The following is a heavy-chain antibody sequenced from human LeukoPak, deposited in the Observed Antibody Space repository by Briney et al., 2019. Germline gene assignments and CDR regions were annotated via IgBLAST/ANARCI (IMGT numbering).Heavy chain of an antibody. CDR2: IYSGGST. CDR3: ALGVTMVRGVPFDY. V-gene: IGHV3-53*01. CDR1: GFTVSSNY. D-gene: IGHD3-10*01. J-gene: IGHJ4*02. Sequence: GGSLRLSCAASGFTVSSNYMSWVRQAPGKGLEWVSVIYSGGSTYYADSVKGRFTISRDNSKNTLYLQMNSLRAEDTAVYYCALGVTMVRGVPFDYWGQGTLVTVSS.